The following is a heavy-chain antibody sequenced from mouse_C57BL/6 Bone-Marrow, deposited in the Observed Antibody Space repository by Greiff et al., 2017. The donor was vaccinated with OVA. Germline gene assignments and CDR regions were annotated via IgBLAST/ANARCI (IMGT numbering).Heavy chain of an antibody. D-gene: IGHD1-1*01. CDR2: IYPGDGAT. CDR1: GYAFSSYW. CDR3: TRGITTVVFDY. Sequence: QVQLQQSGAELVKPGASVKISCKASGYAFSSYWMNWVKQRPGKGLEWIGQIYPGDGATNYNGKFKGKATLTVDKSSSTAYMQLCSLASEDSAVYFCTRGITTVVFDYWGQGTTLTVSS. J-gene: IGHJ2*01. V-gene: IGHV1-80*01.